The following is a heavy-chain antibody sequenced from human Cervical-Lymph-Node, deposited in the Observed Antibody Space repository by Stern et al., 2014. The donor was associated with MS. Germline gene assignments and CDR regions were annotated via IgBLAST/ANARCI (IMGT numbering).Heavy chain of an antibody. Sequence: QVQLQQWGAGLLKPSETLSLTCAVYGGSFSGYYWSWIRQPPGKGLEWIGEINHSGSTNYNPSLKSRVTISVDTSKNQFSLKLSSVTAADTAVYYCAPRPGDGYRYNWFDPWGQVTLVTVSS. D-gene: IGHD5-24*01. CDR1: GGSFSGYY. CDR3: APRPGDGYRYNWFDP. V-gene: IGHV4-34*01. J-gene: IGHJ5*02. CDR2: INHSGST.